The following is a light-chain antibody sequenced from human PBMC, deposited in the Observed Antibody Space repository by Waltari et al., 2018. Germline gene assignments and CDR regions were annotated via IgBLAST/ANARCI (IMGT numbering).Light chain of an antibody. CDR1: QGISTW. CDR2: AAS. CDR3: QQAANFPLT. V-gene: IGKV1-12*01. J-gene: IGKJ4*01. Sequence: DIQMTQSPSSVSASVGARVPITCRASQGISTWLTWYQQKPGEVPKLLIYAASTLETGVPSRFSGGGSGTEFTLTINSLHPEDFATYYCQQAANFPLTFGGGTKVEIK.